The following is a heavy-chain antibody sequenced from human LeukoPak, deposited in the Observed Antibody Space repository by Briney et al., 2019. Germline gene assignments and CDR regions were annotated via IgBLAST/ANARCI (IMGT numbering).Heavy chain of an antibody. V-gene: IGHV3-30*18. CDR2: ISYDGSNE. CDR3: AKEDVVVITIRYFQH. Sequence: PGGSLSPSCAASGFTFSSYGMHWVRQAPGKGLEWLAVISYDGSNEYYGDSVEGRFTISRDNSKNTLYLQMNSLRTEDTAIYYCAKEDVVVITIRYFQHWGQGTLVTVSS. CDR1: GFTFSSYG. D-gene: IGHD3-22*01. J-gene: IGHJ1*01.